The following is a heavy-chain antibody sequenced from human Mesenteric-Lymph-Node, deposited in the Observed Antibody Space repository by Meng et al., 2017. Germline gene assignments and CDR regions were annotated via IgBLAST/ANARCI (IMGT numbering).Heavy chain of an antibody. CDR3: ARSRGTMVRGASPFDP. Sequence: SETLSLTCAVYGGSFSGYYWSWIRQPPGKGLEWIGEINHSGSTNYNPSLKSRVTISVDTSKNHFSLKLSSVTAADTAVYYCARSRGTMVRGASPFDPWGQGTLVTVSS. J-gene: IGHJ5*02. V-gene: IGHV4-34*01. CDR1: GGSFSGYY. CDR2: INHSGST. D-gene: IGHD3-10*01.